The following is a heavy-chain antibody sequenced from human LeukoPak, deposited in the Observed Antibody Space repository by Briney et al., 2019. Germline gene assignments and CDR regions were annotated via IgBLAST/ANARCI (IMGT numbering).Heavy chain of an antibody. Sequence: SVKVSSKASGGTFSSYAISWVRQAPGQGLEWMGRIIPILGIANYAQKFQGRVTITADKSTSTAYMELRSLRSEDTAVYYCAHRIAAADWRYGMDVWGQGTTVTVSS. CDR3: AHRIAAADWRYGMDV. CDR1: GGTFSSYA. D-gene: IGHD6-13*01. CDR2: IIPILGIA. J-gene: IGHJ6*02. V-gene: IGHV1-69*04.